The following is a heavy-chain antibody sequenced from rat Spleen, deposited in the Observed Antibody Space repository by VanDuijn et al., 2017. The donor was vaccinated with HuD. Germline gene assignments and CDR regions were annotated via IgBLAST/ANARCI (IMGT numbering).Heavy chain of an antibody. CDR3: ANTRVAYVMDA. CDR2: IWGDGST. D-gene: IGHD1-4*01. Sequence: QVQLKESGPGLVQPSQTLSLTCAVSGFSLISNSIHWIRQPPGRGLEWMGGIWGDGSTDYNSPLKSRLSISRDTSKSQVYLKMNSLQTEDTATYYCANTRVAYVMDAWGQGASVTVSS. CDR1: GFSLISNS. V-gene: IGHV2-1*01. J-gene: IGHJ4*01.